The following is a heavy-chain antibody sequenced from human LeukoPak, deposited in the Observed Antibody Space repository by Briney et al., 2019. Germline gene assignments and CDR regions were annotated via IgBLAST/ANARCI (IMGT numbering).Heavy chain of an antibody. D-gene: IGHD3-22*01. J-gene: IGHJ4*02. V-gene: IGHV1-69*04. CDR3: ARANYYDSSGGLDY. CDR1: GGTFSSYA. Sequence: SVRVSCKASGGTFSSYAISWVRQAPGQGLEWMGRIIPILGIANYAQKFQGRVTMTRNTSISTAYMELSSLRSEDTAVYYCARANYYDSSGGLDYWGQGTLVTVSS. CDR2: IIPILGIA.